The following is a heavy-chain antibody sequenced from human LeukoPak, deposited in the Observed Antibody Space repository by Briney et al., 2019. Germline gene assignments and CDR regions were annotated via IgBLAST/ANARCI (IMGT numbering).Heavy chain of an antibody. Sequence: ASVKVSCKASGYTFTSYDINWVRQAAGHGLEWVGWMNPNSGNTGYAPKFQGRVTITRDTSASTAYMELSSLRSEDTAVYYCAREMATITLNDAFDIWGQGTMVTVSS. J-gene: IGHJ3*02. D-gene: IGHD5-24*01. V-gene: IGHV1-8*01. CDR2: MNPNSGNT. CDR1: GYTFTSYD. CDR3: AREMATITLNDAFDI.